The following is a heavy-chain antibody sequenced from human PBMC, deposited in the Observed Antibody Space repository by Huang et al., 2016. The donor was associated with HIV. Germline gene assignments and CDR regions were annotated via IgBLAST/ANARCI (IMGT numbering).Heavy chain of an antibody. V-gene: IGHV4-34*01. D-gene: IGHD3-10*01. J-gene: IGHJ4*02. CDR3: ARAPHYGSGSYDY. CDR2: ITQSGST. CDR1: GGSFSGYY. Sequence: QVQLHQWGAGLLKPSETLSLTCAVYGGSFSGYYWSWIRQPPGKGLEWIGEITQSGSTNYNPSLKSRVTISEETSKNQFSLKLSSVTAADTAVYYCARAPHYGSGSYDYWGQGTLVTVSS.